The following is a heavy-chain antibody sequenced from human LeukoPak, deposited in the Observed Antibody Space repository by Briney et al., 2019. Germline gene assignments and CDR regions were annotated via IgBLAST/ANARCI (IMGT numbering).Heavy chain of an antibody. D-gene: IGHD6-19*01. CDR2: INPNSGGT. J-gene: IGHJ4*02. CDR1: GYTFTGYY. Sequence: ASVKVSCKASGYTFTGYYMHWVRQAPGQGLEWMGWINPNSGGTNYAQKFQGWVTMTRDMSISTAYMELSRLRSDDTAVYYCARAGYSSGWYVFDYWGQGTLVTVSS. V-gene: IGHV1-2*04. CDR3: ARAGYSSGWYVFDY.